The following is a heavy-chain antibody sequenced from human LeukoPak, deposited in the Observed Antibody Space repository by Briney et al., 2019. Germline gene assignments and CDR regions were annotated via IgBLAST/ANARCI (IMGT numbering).Heavy chain of an antibody. D-gene: IGHD2-2*01. CDR1: GYTFTGYY. V-gene: IGHV1-2*02. CDR2: INPNSGDT. J-gene: IGHJ5*02. Sequence: ASVKVSCKASGYTFTGYYIHWVRQAPGQGLEWMGWINPNSGDTHYAQKFQGRVTMTRDTSITTAYMDLNSLISDGTAVYYCARVQYQLLFEGNWFDPWGQGTLVTVSS. CDR3: ARVQYQLLFEGNWFDP.